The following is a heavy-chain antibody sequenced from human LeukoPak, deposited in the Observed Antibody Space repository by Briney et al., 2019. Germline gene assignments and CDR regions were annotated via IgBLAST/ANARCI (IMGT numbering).Heavy chain of an antibody. D-gene: IGHD2-15*01. J-gene: IGHJ5*02. Sequence: GGSLRLSCTASGFTFSSYVMGWVRQAPGKGLEWVSVISGSGGTTDYTDSVKGRFTIPRDNSKNTLYLQMNSLRAEDTAVYYCAKKSPGWSHFDPWGQGTLVTVSS. V-gene: IGHV3-23*01. CDR1: GFTFSSYV. CDR2: ISGSGGTT. CDR3: AKKSPGWSHFDP.